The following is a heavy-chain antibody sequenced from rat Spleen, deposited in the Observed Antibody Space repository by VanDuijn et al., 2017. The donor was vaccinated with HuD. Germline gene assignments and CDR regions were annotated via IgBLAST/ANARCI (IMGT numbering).Heavy chain of an antibody. J-gene: IGHJ3*01. CDR2: ISHDGSST. CDR1: GFTFSDYN. Sequence: EVQLVESGGGLVRPGRSLKLSCVASGFTFSDYNMAWVRQAPKKGLEWVATISHDGSSTYYRDPEKGRFTISRDNAKSTLYLQMDSLRSEDTATYYCTRLYYSNWFAYWGQGTLVTVSS. CDR3: TRLYYSNWFAY. D-gene: IGHD1-1*01. V-gene: IGHV5-7*01.